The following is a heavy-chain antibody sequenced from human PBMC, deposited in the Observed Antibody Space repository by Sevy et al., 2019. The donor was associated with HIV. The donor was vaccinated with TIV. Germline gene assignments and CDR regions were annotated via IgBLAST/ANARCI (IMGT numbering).Heavy chain of an antibody. CDR3: ARGGSGSYYYYYYYMDV. Sequence: GGSLRLSCAASGFTFSSYAMHWVRQAPGKGLEWVALISYGGSKKYYADSVKGRFTISRDNSKNTLYLQMNSLRAEDTAVYYCARGGSGSYYYYYYYMDVWGKGTTVTVSS. CDR1: GFTFSSYA. V-gene: IGHV3-30-3*01. J-gene: IGHJ6*03. CDR2: ISYGGSKK. D-gene: IGHD3-10*01.